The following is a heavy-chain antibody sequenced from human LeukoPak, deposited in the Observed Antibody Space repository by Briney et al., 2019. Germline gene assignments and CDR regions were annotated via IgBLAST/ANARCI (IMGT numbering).Heavy chain of an antibody. V-gene: IGHV4-4*02. D-gene: IGHD2-8*01. CDR3: SRENGAFSPFGY. CDR1: GGSISNTNW. J-gene: IGHJ4*02. Sequence: TSDALSLTCGVSGGSISNTNWWSWVRQPPGQDLEWIGEISLTGLTNYNPSLESRVSVSLDKSKNQLSLNLTSVTAADTAVYYCSRENGAFSPFGYWGQGTLVTVPS. CDR2: ISLTGLT.